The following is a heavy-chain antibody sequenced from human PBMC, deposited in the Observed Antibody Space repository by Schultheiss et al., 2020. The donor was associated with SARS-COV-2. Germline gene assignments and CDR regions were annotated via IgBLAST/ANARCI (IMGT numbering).Heavy chain of an antibody. CDR1: GYSFSSGHY. CDR3: ARQYSGSYYGWFDP. D-gene: IGHD1-26*01. J-gene: IGHJ5*02. Sequence: SETLSLTCAVSGYSFSSGHYWGWIRQPPGKGLEWIGSIYYSGSTYYNPSLKSRVTISVDTSKNQFSLKLSSVTAADTAVYYCARQYSGSYYGWFDPWGQGTLVTVSS. V-gene: IGHV4-38-2*01. CDR2: IYYSGST.